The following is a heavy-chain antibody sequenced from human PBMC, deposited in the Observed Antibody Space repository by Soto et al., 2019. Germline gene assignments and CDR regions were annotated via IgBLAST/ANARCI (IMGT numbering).Heavy chain of an antibody. CDR3: ARLYCSASSCYSVGAFDI. Sequence: PGGSLRLSCAASGFTFSTYGMHWVRQAPGKGLEWVAIISHDGSSKFYTASVKGRFTISRDNSKNTLYLQMDSLRAEDTAVYYCARLYCSASSCYSVGAFDIRGQGTMVTVSS. V-gene: IGHV3-33*08. CDR2: ISHDGSSK. J-gene: IGHJ3*02. CDR1: GFTFSTYG. D-gene: IGHD2-15*01.